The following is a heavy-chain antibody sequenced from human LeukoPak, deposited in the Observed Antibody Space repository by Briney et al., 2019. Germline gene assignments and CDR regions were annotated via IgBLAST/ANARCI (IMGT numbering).Heavy chain of an antibody. V-gene: IGHV3-30*02. Sequence: GGSLRLSCAAPGFTFSSYGMHWVRQAQGKGLECVAFIRYDGSNKYYADSVKGRFTISRDNSKNTLYLQMNSLRAEDTAVYYCAKKEGEYAFDYWGQGTLVTVSS. J-gene: IGHJ4*02. D-gene: IGHD2/OR15-2a*01. CDR1: GFTFSSYG. CDR2: IRYDGSNK. CDR3: AKKEGEYAFDY.